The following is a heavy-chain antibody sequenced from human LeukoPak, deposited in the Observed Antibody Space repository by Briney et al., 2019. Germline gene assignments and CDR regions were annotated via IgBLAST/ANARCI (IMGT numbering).Heavy chain of an antibody. CDR3: ANEIRPNDY. CDR1: GFTLSNHW. D-gene: IGHD4-17*01. J-gene: IGHJ4*02. Sequence: PGGSLRLSCAASGFTLSNHWMTWVRQVPGRGPEWVANVNRDGSETYYLDSVKGRFTISKDNAKNTLYLQMNSLRAEDTAVYYCANEIRPNDYWGQGTQVTVSS. CDR2: VNRDGSET. V-gene: IGHV3-7*03.